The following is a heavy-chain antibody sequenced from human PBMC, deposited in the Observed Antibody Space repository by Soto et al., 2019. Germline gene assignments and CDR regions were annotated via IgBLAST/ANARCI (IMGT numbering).Heavy chain of an antibody. V-gene: IGHV3-21*01. Sequence: GGSLRLSCAASGFTFSSYPMNWVRQAPGKGLEWVSSISSSTNYIYYADSVKGRFTISRDNAKNSLYLQMNSLRAEDTAVYYCAATSDIVLVPAATESYSYVMDVWGRGTTVTVSS. D-gene: IGHD2-2*01. CDR1: GFTFSSYP. J-gene: IGHJ6*02. CDR3: AATSDIVLVPAATESYSYVMDV. CDR2: ISSSTNYI.